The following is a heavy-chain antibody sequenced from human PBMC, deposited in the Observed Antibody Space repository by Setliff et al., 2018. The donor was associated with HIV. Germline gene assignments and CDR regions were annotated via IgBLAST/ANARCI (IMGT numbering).Heavy chain of an antibody. V-gene: IGHV5-51*01. CDR3: ARLSKFYDFWTPNY. CDR2: IWPDDSDA. J-gene: IGHJ4*02. D-gene: IGHD3-3*01. CDR1: GYNFASYW. Sequence: GESLKISCKGFGYNFASYWIGWVRQMPGKGLEWMGLIWPDDSDAIYNPSFQGQVTLSADKSITTVYLQWSSLETPDTAMYYCARLSKFYDFWTPNYWGQGTLVTVSS.